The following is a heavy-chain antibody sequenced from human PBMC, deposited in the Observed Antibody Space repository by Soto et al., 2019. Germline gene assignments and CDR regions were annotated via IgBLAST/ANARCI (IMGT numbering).Heavy chain of an antibody. D-gene: IGHD3-22*01. CDR1: GFTFSSYA. V-gene: IGHV3-30-3*01. CDR3: ERDPDSSGYFDY. Sequence: QVQLVESGGGVVQPGRSLRLSCAASGFTFSSYAMHWVRQAPVKGLEWVAVISYDGSNKYYADSVKGRFTISRDNSKNTLYLQMNSLRAEDTAVYYCERDPDSSGYFDYWGQGTLVTVSA. CDR2: ISYDGSNK. J-gene: IGHJ4*02.